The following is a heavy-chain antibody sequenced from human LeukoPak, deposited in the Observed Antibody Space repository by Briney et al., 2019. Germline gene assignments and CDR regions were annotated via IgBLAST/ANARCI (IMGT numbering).Heavy chain of an antibody. Sequence: GGSLRLSCAASGFTFNAFAMNWVRQAPGKGLEWVSSISGTSGSTYSAESVKGRFTISRDNSKNTLYLQMNSLRAEDTALYYCARDNAPITIFMWFDPWGQGTLVTVSS. D-gene: IGHD3-9*01. CDR3: ARDNAPITIFMWFDP. CDR1: GFTFNAFA. J-gene: IGHJ5*02. V-gene: IGHV3-23*01. CDR2: ISGTSGST.